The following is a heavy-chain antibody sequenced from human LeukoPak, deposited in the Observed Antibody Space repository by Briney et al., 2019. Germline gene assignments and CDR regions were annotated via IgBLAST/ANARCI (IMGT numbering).Heavy chain of an antibody. CDR3: ARGYCSGGSCYYFDS. V-gene: IGHV4-59*01. CDR2: MYYTGGT. J-gene: IGHJ4*02. CDR1: GGSISSYY. Sequence: TSETLSLTCTVSGGSISSYYWNWIRQPPGRGLEWIGFMYYTGGTNYNPSLKSRVTISVDTSKNQFSLNLSSVTAADTAVYYCARGYCSGGSCYYFDSWGQGTLVTVSS. D-gene: IGHD2-15*01.